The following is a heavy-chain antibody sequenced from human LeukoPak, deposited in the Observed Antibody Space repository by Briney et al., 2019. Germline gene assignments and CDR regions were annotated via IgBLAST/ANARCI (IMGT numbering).Heavy chain of an antibody. J-gene: IGHJ6*02. CDR3: ARDRDSSGWYRARYYYYVMDV. CDR1: GFTFSDNY. D-gene: IGHD6-19*01. V-gene: IGHV3-11*01. Sequence: GGSLRVSCAASGFTFSDNYMSCIRQAPGKGLEWVSYISSSGSTIYYADSVKGRFTISRDNAKISLYLQMNSLRAEDTAVYYCARDRDSSGWYRARYYYYVMDVWGQGTTVTVSS. CDR2: ISSSGSTI.